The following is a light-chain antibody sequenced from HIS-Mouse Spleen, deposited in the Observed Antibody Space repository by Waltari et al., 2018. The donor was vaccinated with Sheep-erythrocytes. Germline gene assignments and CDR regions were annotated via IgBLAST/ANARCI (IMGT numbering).Light chain of an antibody. V-gene: IGKV1-13*02. CDR1: QGISSA. J-gene: IGKJ2*01. Sequence: ALQLTQPPASLSASVGDRVTRTSRASQGISSALAWYQHKPGKAPKLLIYDASSLESGVPSRFSGSGSGTDFTLTISSLQPEDFATYYCQQFNSYPHGYTFGQGTKLEIK. CDR3: QQFNSYPHGYT. CDR2: DAS.